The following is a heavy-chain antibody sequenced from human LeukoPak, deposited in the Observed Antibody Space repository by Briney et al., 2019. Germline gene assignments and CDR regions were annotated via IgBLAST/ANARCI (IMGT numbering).Heavy chain of an antibody. D-gene: IGHD6-13*01. J-gene: IGHJ4*02. CDR1: GFTFANYA. V-gene: IGHV3-30-3*01. CDR3: ASEYSSSWRDYFDY. CDR2: ISYDGANK. Sequence: GGSPRLSCTGSGFTFANYAMSWVRQAPGKGLEWVAVISYDGANKYYADSVKGRFTISRDNSKNTLYLQMNSLRAEDTAVYYCASEYSSSWRDYFDYWGQGTLVTVSS.